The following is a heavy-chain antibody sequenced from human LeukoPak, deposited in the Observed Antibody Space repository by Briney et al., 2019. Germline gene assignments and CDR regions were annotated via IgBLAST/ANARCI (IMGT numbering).Heavy chain of an antibody. CDR2: ISAGGDST. V-gene: IGHV3-23*01. D-gene: IGHD6-6*01. Sequence: PGGSLRLSCATSGFTFSSYGMSWVRQAPGKGLEWISAISAGGDSTYYADSVRGRFTISKDESKTTLFLQMNSLRAEDTAIYYCAAPPRAGARPPYDYWGHGAQVIVSS. CDR1: GFTFSSYG. CDR3: AAPPRAGARPPYDY. J-gene: IGHJ4*01.